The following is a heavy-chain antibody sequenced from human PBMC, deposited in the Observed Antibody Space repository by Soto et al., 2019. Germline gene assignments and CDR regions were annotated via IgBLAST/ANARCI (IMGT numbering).Heavy chain of an antibody. CDR2: VYHTGNA. CDR3: ASRPFYYYGLDV. V-gene: IGHV4-30-2*01. J-gene: IGHJ6*02. CDR1: GDSINSAGYY. Sequence: SETLSLTCTVSGDSINSAGYYWSWIRQPPGKALEWIGYVYHTGNAYPKPSLKSRVTISLDRSKNQFSLKMTSVTAADTALYYCASRPFYYYGLDVWGQGTTVTVSS.